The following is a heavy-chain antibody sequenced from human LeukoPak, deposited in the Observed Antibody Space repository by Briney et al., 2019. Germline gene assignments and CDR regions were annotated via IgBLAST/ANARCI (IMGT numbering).Heavy chain of an antibody. D-gene: IGHD4-17*01. V-gene: IGHV3-48*03. J-gene: IGHJ4*02. CDR2: ISSSGSTI. CDR1: GFTFSSYE. Sequence: PGGSLRLSCAASGFTFSSYEMNWVRQAPGKGLEWVSYISSSGSTIYHADSVKGRFTISRDNAKNSLYLQMNSLRAEDTAVYYCARGLRAVTRSEYYFDYWGQGTLVTVSS. CDR3: ARGLRAVTRSEYYFDY.